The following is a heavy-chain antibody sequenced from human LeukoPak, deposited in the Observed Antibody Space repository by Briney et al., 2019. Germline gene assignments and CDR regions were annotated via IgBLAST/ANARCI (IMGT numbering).Heavy chain of an antibody. Sequence: GGSLRLSCAASGFTFSDYYMSWIRQAPGKGLEWVSYISSSGSTIYYADSVKGRFTISRDNAKNSLYLQMNSLRAEDTAAYYCARDRGHYYDSSGLRCAFDIWGQGTMVTVSS. CDR1: GFTFSDYY. D-gene: IGHD3-22*01. CDR2: ISSSGSTI. J-gene: IGHJ3*02. V-gene: IGHV3-11*04. CDR3: ARDRGHYYDSSGLRCAFDI.